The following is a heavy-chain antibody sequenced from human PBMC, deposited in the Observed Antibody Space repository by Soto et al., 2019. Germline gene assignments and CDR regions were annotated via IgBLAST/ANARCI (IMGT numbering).Heavy chain of an antibody. J-gene: IGHJ6*03. CDR1: GGSISSYY. D-gene: IGHD4-17*01. V-gene: IGHV4-59*08. CDR2: IYYSGST. Sequence: SETLSLTCTVSGGSISSYYWSWIRQPPGKGLEWIGYIYYSGSTNYNPSLKSRVTISVDTSKNQFSLKLSSVTAADTAVYYCATTTVTTLWHYYYMDVWGKGTTVTVSS. CDR3: ATTTVTTLWHYYYMDV.